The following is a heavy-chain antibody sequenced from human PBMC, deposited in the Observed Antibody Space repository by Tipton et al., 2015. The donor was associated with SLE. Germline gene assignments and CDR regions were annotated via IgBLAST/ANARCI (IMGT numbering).Heavy chain of an antibody. CDR1: GGSFSGYY. CDR2: INYSGST. V-gene: IGHV4-34*01. D-gene: IGHD3-9*01. Sequence: TLSLTCAVYGGSFSGYYWSWIRQPPGKGLAWIGEINYSGSTNYNPSPKSGVAITVDTSKNQFSLKLSSVTAADTAVYYCARQGYYDILTGYYDWFDPWGQGTLVTVSS. J-gene: IGHJ5*02. CDR3: ARQGYYDILTGYYDWFDP.